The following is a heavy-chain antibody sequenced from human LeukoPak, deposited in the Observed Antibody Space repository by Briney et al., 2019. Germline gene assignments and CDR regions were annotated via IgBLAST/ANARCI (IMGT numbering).Heavy chain of an antibody. D-gene: IGHD2-2*01. CDR3: ARESRLLSNDY. J-gene: IGHJ4*02. Sequence: PSETLSLTCTVSGGSISSSNYHWGWIRQPPGKGLEWIGSIYDSGSTYYNPSLKSRVTISVDTSKNQFSLKLSSVTAADTAVYYCARESRLLSNDYWGQGTLVTVSS. CDR1: GGSISSSNYH. V-gene: IGHV4-39*07. CDR2: IYDSGST.